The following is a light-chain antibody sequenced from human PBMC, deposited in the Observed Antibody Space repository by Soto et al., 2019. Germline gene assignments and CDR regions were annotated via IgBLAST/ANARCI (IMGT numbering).Light chain of an antibody. Sequence: ENVLTQSPGTLSLSPGERVALSCRASQSVSSNLAWYQQKPGQAPRLLIFGASTRATGIPARFSGSGSGTEFTLTISSLQSEDFAVYYCQQYNKWPPITFGQGTRLEIK. CDR3: QQYNKWPPIT. J-gene: IGKJ5*01. V-gene: IGKV3-15*01. CDR2: GAS. CDR1: QSVSSN.